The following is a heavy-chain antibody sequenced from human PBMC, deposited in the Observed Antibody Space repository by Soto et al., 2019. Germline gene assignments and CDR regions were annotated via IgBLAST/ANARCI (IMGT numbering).Heavy chain of an antibody. CDR2: IYYSGST. V-gene: IGHV4-31*03. CDR3: ARDLGFSPNSSGYGNWFDP. CDR1: GGSISSGGYY. D-gene: IGHD3-22*01. J-gene: IGHJ5*02. Sequence: PSETLSLTCTVSGGSISSGGYYWSWIRQHPGKGLEWIGYIYYSGSTYYNPSLKSRVTISVDTSKNQFSLKLSSVTAADTAVYYCARDLGFSPNSSGYGNWFDPWGQGILVTVSS.